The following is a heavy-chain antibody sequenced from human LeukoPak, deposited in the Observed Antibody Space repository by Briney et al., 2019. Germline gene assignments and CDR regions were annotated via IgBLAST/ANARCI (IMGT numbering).Heavy chain of an antibody. CDR1: GFTFKNYG. CDR2: ISGSVVST. Sequence: GGSLRLSCAASGFTFKNYGMSCVRQAPGKGLEWVSLISGSVVSTYYADSVKGRFTISRDISKNTVYLQMNSLRAEDTAVYYCAKPARDGYNYFDYWGQGTLVTVSS. J-gene: IGHJ4*02. V-gene: IGHV3-23*01. D-gene: IGHD5-24*01. CDR3: AKPARDGYNYFDY.